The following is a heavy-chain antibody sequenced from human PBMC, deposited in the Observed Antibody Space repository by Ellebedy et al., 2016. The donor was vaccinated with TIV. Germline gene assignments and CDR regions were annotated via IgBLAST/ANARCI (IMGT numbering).Heavy chain of an antibody. V-gene: IGHV3-21*04. J-gene: IGHJ3*02. Sequence: PGGSLRLSCAASGFTFSSYSMNWVRQAPGKGLEWVSSISSSSSYIYYADSVKGRFTITRDNAKKSLYLQMNSLRAEDTAVYYCARDIGIHDAFDIWGQGTMVTVSS. CDR3: ARDIGIHDAFDI. D-gene: IGHD1-14*01. CDR1: GFTFSSYS. CDR2: ISSSSSYI.